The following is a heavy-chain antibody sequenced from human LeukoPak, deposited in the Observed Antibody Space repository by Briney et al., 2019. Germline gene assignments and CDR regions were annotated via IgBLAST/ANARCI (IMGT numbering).Heavy chain of an antibody. CDR1: GDSTNTYF. V-gene: IGHV4-59*01. Sequence: PSETLSLTCTISGDSTNTYFWSWIGQPPGKGRDWFGYIYYTGTTNYNPSLKSRVTISVDTSKNQFSLKVSSVTAADTGVYYCASKSTDHGELRFDYWGQGTLVTVSS. CDR3: ASKSTDHGELRFDY. D-gene: IGHD4-17*01. J-gene: IGHJ4*02. CDR2: IYYTGTT.